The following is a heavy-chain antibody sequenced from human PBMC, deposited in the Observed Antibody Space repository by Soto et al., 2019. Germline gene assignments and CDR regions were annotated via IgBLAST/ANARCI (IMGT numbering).Heavy chain of an antibody. Sequence: SETLSLTCTVSGASVSSDSYYWTWIRQPPGKGLEWIGYIYYSGSANYNPSLKSRITNSVDTSKNQFSLRLRSVTAADTAVYYCARDRGRGSYKNNWFDPWGQGTLVTVSS. CDR1: GASVSSDSYY. CDR2: IYYSGSA. CDR3: ARDRGRGSYKNNWFDP. J-gene: IGHJ5*02. V-gene: IGHV4-61*01. D-gene: IGHD1-26*01.